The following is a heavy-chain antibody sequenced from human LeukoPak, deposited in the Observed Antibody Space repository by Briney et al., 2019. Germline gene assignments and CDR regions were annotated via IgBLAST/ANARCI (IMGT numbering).Heavy chain of an antibody. CDR1: GYSFTSYW. CDR3: ARLEVAYGDYVGAFDI. D-gene: IGHD4-17*01. CDR2: IYPGDSDT. J-gene: IGHJ3*02. V-gene: IGHV5-51*01. Sequence: GESLKISCKGSGYSFTSYWIGWVRQMPGKGLEWMGIIYPGDSDTRYSPSFQGQVTISADKSISTAYLQWSSLKASDTAMYYCARLEVAYGDYVGAFDIWGQGTMVTVSS.